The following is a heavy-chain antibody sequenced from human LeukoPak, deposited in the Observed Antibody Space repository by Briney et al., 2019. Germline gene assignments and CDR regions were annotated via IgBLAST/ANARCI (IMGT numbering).Heavy chain of an antibody. CDR2: IYYSGST. CDR3: ARAISYCGGDCYLRDAFDI. Sequence: SETLSLTCTVSGGSISSYYWSWIRQPPGKGLEWIGYIYYSGSTNYNPSLKSRVIISVDTSKNQFSLKLSSVTAADTTVYYCARAISYCGGDCYLRDAFDIWGQGTMVTVSS. D-gene: IGHD2-21*02. V-gene: IGHV4-59*01. J-gene: IGHJ3*02. CDR1: GGSISSYY.